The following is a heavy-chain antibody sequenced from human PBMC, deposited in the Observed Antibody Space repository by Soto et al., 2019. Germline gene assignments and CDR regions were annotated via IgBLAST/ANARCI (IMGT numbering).Heavy chain of an antibody. CDR2: INHSGST. D-gene: IGHD3-3*01. CDR1: GGSFSGYY. CDR3: AGDVLRFLEWPADAFDI. Sequence: QVQLQQWGAGLLKPSETLSLTCAVYGGSFSGYYWSWIRQPPGKGLEWIGEINHSGSTNYNPSLKSGVTISVDTSKNQFSLKLSSVTAADTAVYYCAGDVLRFLEWPADAFDIWGQGTMVTVSS. V-gene: IGHV4-34*01. J-gene: IGHJ3*02.